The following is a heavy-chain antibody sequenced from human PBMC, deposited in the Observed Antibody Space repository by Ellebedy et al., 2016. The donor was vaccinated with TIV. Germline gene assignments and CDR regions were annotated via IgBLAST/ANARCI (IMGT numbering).Heavy chain of an antibody. D-gene: IGHD4-23*01. CDR3: ARGFRYGSGRWPLDY. CDR1: GYTLMSYG. CDR2: VSPYDGNT. Sequence: AASVKVSCKASGYTLMSYGICWVRQAPGQGLEWMGWVSPYDGNTNYAQKFQGRVTMTTDTSTSTAYMELRSLRSDDTAVYYCARGFRYGSGRWPLDYWGQGTLVTVSS. J-gene: IGHJ4*02. V-gene: IGHV1-18*01.